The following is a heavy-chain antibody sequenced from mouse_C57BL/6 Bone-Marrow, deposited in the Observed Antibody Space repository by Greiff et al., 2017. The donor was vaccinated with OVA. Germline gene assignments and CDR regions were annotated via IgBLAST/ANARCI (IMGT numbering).Heavy chain of an antibody. D-gene: IGHD2-3*01. V-gene: IGHV1-81*01. Sequence: QVHVKQSGAELARPGASVKLSCKASGYTFTSYGISWVKQRTGQGLEWIGEIYPRSGNTYYNEKFKGKATLTADKSSSTAYMELRSLTSEDSAVYFCARDLYDGYPYYFDYWGQGTTLTVSS. J-gene: IGHJ2*01. CDR3: ARDLYDGYPYYFDY. CDR1: GYTFTSYG. CDR2: IYPRSGNT.